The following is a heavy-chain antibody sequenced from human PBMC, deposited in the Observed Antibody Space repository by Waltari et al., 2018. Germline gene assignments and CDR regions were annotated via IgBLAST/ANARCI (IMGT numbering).Heavy chain of an antibody. J-gene: IGHJ4*02. V-gene: IGHV4-30-4*08. CDR3: ARVNAGSTSEFSFDY. CDR2: IYYSGST. Sequence: QVQLQESGPGLVKPSQTLSLTCTVPGGSIRSGDYYWRWIRQPPGKGLEWIGYIYYSGSTYYTPSLKSRVTISVDTSKNQFSLKLSSVTAADTAVYYCARVNAGSTSEFSFDYWGQGTLVTVSS. CDR1: GGSIRSGDYY. D-gene: IGHD2-2*01.